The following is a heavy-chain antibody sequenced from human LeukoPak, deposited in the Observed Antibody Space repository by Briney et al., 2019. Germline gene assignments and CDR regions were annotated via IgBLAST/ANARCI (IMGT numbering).Heavy chain of an antibody. CDR3: AREGSPPPSSDYYGMDV. D-gene: IGHD3-10*01. V-gene: IGHV1-46*01. Sequence: GASVKVSCKASGYTFTSYYMHWVRQAPGQGLEWMGIINPSGGSTSYAQKFQGRVTMTRDTSTSTVYMELSSLRPEDTAVYYCAREGSPPPSSDYYGMDVWGQGTTVTVSS. CDR2: INPSGGST. J-gene: IGHJ6*02. CDR1: GYTFTSYY.